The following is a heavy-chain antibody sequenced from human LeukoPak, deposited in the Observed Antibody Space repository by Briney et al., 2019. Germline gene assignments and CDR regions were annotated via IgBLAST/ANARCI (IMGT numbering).Heavy chain of an antibody. CDR1: GYSFTGHH. V-gene: IGHV1-2*02. Sequence: ASVKVSCKSSGYSFTGHHIHWVRQAPGQGLEWRGWINPNSGGTHYAQKFQGRVTMTRGTSISTAYMALSRLTSDDTALYYCAKTRRDGYNCDLDFWGQGPLVTVSS. J-gene: IGHJ4*02. CDR2: INPNSGGT. D-gene: IGHD5-24*01. CDR3: AKTRRDGYNCDLDF.